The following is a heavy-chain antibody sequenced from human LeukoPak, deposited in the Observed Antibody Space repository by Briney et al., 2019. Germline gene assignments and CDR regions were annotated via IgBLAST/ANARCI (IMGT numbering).Heavy chain of an antibody. D-gene: IGHD3-9*01. V-gene: IGHV3-48*03. J-gene: IGHJ4*02. CDR3: ARESIYDILTGLDY. CDR1: GFTLSSYE. Sequence: PGGSLRLSCAASGFTLSSYEMNWVRQAPGKGLEWVSYISSSGSTIYYADSVKGRFTISRDNAKNSLYLQMNSLRAEDTAVYYCARESIYDILTGLDYWGQGTLVTVSS. CDR2: ISSSGSTI.